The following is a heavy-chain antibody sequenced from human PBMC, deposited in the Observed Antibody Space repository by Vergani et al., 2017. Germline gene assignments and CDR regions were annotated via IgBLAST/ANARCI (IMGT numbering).Heavy chain of an antibody. Sequence: EVQLLESGGGLVQPGGSLRLSCAASGFTVSSNYMSWVRQAPGKGLEWVSVIYSGGSTYYADSVKGRFTISRDNSKNTLYLQMNSLRAEDTAVYYCTRFFIGGSYSDYWGQGTLVTVSS. J-gene: IGHJ4*02. CDR3: TRFFIGGSYSDY. CDR1: GFTVSSNY. V-gene: IGHV3-66*01. CDR2: IYSGGST. D-gene: IGHD1-26*01.